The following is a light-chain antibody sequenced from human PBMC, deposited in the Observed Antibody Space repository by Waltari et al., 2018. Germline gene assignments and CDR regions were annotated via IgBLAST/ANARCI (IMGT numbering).Light chain of an antibody. V-gene: IGLV1-44*01. CDR3: ATWDVSLNGWV. Sequence: QSVLTQPTSASGTPGQRVTISCSGSDSNIGSDTVCWYYQLPGPAPKLLIYSDDRRRSGVPARFSVSKSGTSASLAIRGLQSEDEGDYYCATWDVSLNGWVFGGGTKLTVL. CDR1: DSNIGSDT. CDR2: SDD. J-gene: IGLJ3*02.